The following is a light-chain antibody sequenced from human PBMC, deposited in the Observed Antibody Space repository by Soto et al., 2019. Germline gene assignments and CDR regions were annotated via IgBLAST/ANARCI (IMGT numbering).Light chain of an antibody. J-gene: IGKJ5*01. CDR2: NAS. CDR3: QQSYSNPIT. V-gene: IGKV1-39*01. CDR1: QSINTN. Sequence: DIQMTQSQSSLCASVGDRVTITGRASQSINTNVIWYQQKAGEAPKPLIYNASTLYSGVPSRFSGSGSGTHFTLTINILQPEDFATYYCQQSYSNPITFGQGTRLESK.